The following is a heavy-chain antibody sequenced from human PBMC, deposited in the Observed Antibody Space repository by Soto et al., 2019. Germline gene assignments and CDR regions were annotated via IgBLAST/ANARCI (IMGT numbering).Heavy chain of an antibody. Sequence: SETLSLTCAVSGGSISSGGYSWSWLRQPPGKGLEWIGYINHSGNVNYSPSLKSRVTISVDTSKNQFSLTLSAVTAADTAMYYCSTRAYDTNGYYRFDPWGQGTLVTVSS. CDR2: INHSGNV. J-gene: IGHJ5*01. D-gene: IGHD3-22*01. CDR1: GGSISSGGYS. V-gene: IGHV4-30-2*01. CDR3: STRAYDTNGYYRFDP.